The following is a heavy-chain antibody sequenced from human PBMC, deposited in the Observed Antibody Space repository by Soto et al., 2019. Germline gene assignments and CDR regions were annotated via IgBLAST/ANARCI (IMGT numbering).Heavy chain of an antibody. D-gene: IGHD2-15*01. CDR2: IGISGDT. J-gene: IGHJ4*02. Sequence: PGGSLRLSCEASGFTFSKFDMHWVRQPTGKGLEWVSTIGISGDTYYAVSVKGRFTISRDNAKNSLSLQMNSLRAGDTALYFCARGQEVGAHFFDSWGQGNQVTVSS. CDR3: ARGQEVGAHFFDS. CDR1: GFTFSKFD. V-gene: IGHV3-13*04.